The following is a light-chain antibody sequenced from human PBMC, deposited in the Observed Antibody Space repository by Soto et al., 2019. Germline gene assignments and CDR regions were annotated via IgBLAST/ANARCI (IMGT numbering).Light chain of an antibody. CDR3: QHYIT. CDR2: DES. CDR1: QTVTSSH. V-gene: IGKV3-20*01. Sequence: EIVLTQSPGTLSLSPGERATLSCRASQTVTSSHFGWYQQKPGQAPRLLIYDESSRATCIPDRFSVSGSGTAVTLTICRPAPEYLAVYYCQHYITFGQGTKLEIK. J-gene: IGKJ2*01.